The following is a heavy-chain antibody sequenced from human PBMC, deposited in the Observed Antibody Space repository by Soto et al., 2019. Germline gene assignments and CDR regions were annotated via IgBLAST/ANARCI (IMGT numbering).Heavy chain of an antibody. CDR3: ARGLGMATKPVDY. CDR1: GGSISSYY. Sequence: SETLSLTCTVSGGSISSYYWSWIRQPPGKGLEWIGYIYYSGSTNYNPSLKSRVTISVDTSKNQFSLKLNSVTAADTAVYYCARGLGMATKPVDYWGQGTLVTVSS. D-gene: IGHD5-12*01. V-gene: IGHV4-59*01. CDR2: IYYSGST. J-gene: IGHJ4*02.